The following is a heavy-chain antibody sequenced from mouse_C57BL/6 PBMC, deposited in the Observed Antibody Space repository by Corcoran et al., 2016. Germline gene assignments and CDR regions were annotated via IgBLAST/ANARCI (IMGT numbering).Heavy chain of an antibody. CDR1: GYTFTDYY. Sequence: EVQLQQSGPELVKPGASVKISCKASGYTFTDYYMHWVKQSHGKSLEWIGDINPNNGGTSYNQKFKGKATLTVDKSSSTAYMELRSLTSEDSAVYYCAGGCDYWGQGTLLTVSS. CDR2: INPNNGGT. D-gene: IGHD2-13*01. V-gene: IGHV1-26*01. CDR3: AGGCDY. J-gene: IGHJ3*01.